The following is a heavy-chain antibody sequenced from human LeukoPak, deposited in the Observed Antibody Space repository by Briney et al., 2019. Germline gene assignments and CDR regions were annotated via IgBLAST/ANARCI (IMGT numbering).Heavy chain of an antibody. CDR1: GGSISSSSYS. Sequence: SETLSLTCTVSGGSISSSSYSWGWIRQPPGKGLEWIGSIYYSGSTYYNPSLKSRVTISVDTSKNQFSLKLSSVTAADTAVYYCARVSGWFTNWFDPWGQGTLVTVSP. CDR2: IYYSGST. CDR3: ARVSGWFTNWFDP. V-gene: IGHV4-39*01. J-gene: IGHJ5*02. D-gene: IGHD6-19*01.